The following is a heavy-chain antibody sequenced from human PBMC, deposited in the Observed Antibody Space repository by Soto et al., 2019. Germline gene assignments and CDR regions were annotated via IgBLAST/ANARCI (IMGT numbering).Heavy chain of an antibody. J-gene: IGHJ6*02. CDR3: ANSTVKSGMDV. V-gene: IGHV3-30*18. CDR2: ISYDGSNK. CDR1: GFTFSSYG. Sequence: PGGSLRLSCAASGFTFSSYGMHWVRQAPGKGLEWVAVISYDGSNKYYADSVKGRFTISRGNSKNTLYLQMNSLRAEDTAVYYWANSTVKSGMDVWGQGTRSPSP. D-gene: IGHD3-16*02.